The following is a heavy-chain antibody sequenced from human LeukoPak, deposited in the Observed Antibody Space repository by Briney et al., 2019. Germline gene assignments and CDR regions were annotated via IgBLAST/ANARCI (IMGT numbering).Heavy chain of an antibody. D-gene: IGHD1-26*01. CDR3: ARVGQLVGALDY. J-gene: IGHJ4*02. CDR2: IYYSGST. Sequence: KPSETLSLTCTVSGGSISSYYWGWIRQPPGKGLEWIGSIYYSGSTYYNPSLKSRVTISVDTSKNQFSLQLNSVTPEDTAVYYCARVGQLVGALDYWGQGTLVTVSS. CDR1: GGSISSYY. V-gene: IGHV4-39*01.